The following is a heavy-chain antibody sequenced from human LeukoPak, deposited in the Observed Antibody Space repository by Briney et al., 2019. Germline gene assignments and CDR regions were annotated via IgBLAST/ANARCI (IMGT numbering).Heavy chain of an antibody. CDR3: ARGRRYCSGGSCYSNFDY. Sequence: SETLSLTCTVSGGSISSSSYYWGWIRQPPGTGLEWIGSIYYSGSTYYNSSLKSRVTISVDTSKNQFSLKLSSVTAADTAVYYCARGRRYCSGGSCYSNFDYWGQGTLVTVSS. CDR1: GGSISSSSYY. J-gene: IGHJ4*02. V-gene: IGHV4-39*01. CDR2: IYYSGST. D-gene: IGHD2-15*01.